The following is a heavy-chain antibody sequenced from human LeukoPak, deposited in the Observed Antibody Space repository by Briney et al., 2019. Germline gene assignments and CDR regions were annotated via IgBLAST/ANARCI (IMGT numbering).Heavy chain of an antibody. CDR3: ARDNGDPRTYFDY. D-gene: IGHD4-17*01. Sequence: PGGSLRLSCAASGFTFSSYEMNWVRQAPGKGLEWISYISSSGSSIYYVDSVKGRFTISRGNAKNSLYLQMNSLRAEDTAVYYCARDNGDPRTYFDYWGQGTLVTVSS. CDR2: ISSSGSSI. J-gene: IGHJ4*02. V-gene: IGHV3-48*03. CDR1: GFTFSSYE.